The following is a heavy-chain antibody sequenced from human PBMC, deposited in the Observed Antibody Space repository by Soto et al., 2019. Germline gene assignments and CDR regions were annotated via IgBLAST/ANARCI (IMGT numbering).Heavy chain of an antibody. CDR1: GGSISSGGYY. CDR2: VYYSGST. J-gene: IGHJ3*02. V-gene: IGHV4-31*03. CDR3: ARGMGTYAHDAFDI. D-gene: IGHD1-7*01. Sequence: PSETLSLTCTVSGGSISSGGYYWNWIRQHPGKGLEWIGYVYYSGSTYYNPSLKSRVIISVDTSKNQFSLKLNSVTAADTAVYYCARGMGTYAHDAFDIWGQGTMVTVSS.